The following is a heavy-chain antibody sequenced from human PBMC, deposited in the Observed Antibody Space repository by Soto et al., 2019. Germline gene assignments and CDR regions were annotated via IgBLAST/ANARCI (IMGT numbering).Heavy chain of an antibody. CDR2: IIPNFDAP. Sequence: QVQLVQSGAEVKKPGSSVKVSCKASGDTVSTFTFNWVRQAPGQGLEWMGRIIPNFDAPDFAQKFQGRVTITADKSTSTVYMDLRSLSSDDTAVYYCARGSSHLDYLGQGTLLTVSS. V-gene: IGHV1-69*06. CDR1: GDTVSTFT. CDR3: ARGSSHLDY. J-gene: IGHJ4*02.